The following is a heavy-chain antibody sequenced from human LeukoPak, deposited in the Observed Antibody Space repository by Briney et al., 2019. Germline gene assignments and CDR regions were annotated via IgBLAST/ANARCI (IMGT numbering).Heavy chain of an antibody. D-gene: IGHD4-17*01. CDR3: AKDPSTVPYYFDY. V-gene: IGHV3-15*01. Sequence: GGSLRLSCAASGFTFSNAWMSWVRQAPGKGLEWVGRIKSKTDGGTTDYAAPVKGRFTISRDNSKNTLYLQMNSLRAEDTAVYYCAKDPSTVPYYFDYWGQGTLVTVSS. CDR2: IKSKTDGGTT. CDR1: GFTFSNAW. J-gene: IGHJ4*02.